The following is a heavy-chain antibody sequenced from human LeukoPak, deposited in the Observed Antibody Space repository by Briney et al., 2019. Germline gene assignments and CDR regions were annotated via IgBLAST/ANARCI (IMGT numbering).Heavy chain of an antibody. CDR1: GFTFSSYA. CDR3: ARDRRAYQLLYGGY. Sequence: QPGGSLRLSCAASGFTFSSYAMHWVRQAPGKGLEWVAVISYDGSNKYYADSVRGRFTISRDNSKNTLYLQMNSLRAEDTAVYYCARDRRAYQLLYGGYWGQGTLVTVSS. D-gene: IGHD2-2*02. J-gene: IGHJ4*02. V-gene: IGHV3-30-3*01. CDR2: ISYDGSNK.